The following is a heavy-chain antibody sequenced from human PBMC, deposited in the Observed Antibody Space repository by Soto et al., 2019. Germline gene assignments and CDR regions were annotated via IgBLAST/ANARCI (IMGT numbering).Heavy chain of an antibody. D-gene: IGHD4-17*01. V-gene: IGHV1-18*01. J-gene: IGHJ4*02. CDR1: GYTFTSYG. Sequence: GASVKVSCKASGYTFTSYGISWVRRAPGQGLEWMGWISAYNGITNYAQKLQGRVTMTTDTSTSTAYMELRSLRSDDTAVYYCARDGADNDYGDGRHFDYWGQGTLVTVSS. CDR2: ISAYNGIT. CDR3: ARDGADNDYGDGRHFDY.